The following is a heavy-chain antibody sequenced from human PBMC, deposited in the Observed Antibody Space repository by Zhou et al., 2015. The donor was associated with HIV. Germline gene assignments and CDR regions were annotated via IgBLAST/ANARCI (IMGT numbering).Heavy chain of an antibody. CDR1: GYAFTYYA. V-gene: IGHV1-69*13. CDR2: ITPIFGST. D-gene: IGHD3-22*01. Sequence: QVLLVQSGAEVKKPGASVKVSCKTSGYAFTYYAISWVRQAPGQGLEWMGGITPIFGSTNYAQKFQDRVTITADESTSTLYMELSSLRSDDTAVYYCASSSGNYDYAFDIWGQGTKVIVSS. CDR3: ASSSGNYDYAFDI. J-gene: IGHJ3*02.